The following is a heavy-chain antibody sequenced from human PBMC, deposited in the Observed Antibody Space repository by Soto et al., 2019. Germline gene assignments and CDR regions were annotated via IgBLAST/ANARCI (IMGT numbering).Heavy chain of an antibody. CDR1: GHTFTSYG. CDR2: INAYNGNT. CDR3: ARVLPPFDP. J-gene: IGHJ5*02. V-gene: IGHV1-18*01. Sequence: VSFKASGHTFTSYGIKLVRQAPGQGLEWMGWINAYNGNTNYAQKLQGRVTMTTDTSTSTAYMELRSLRSDDTAVYYCARVLPPFDPWGQGTLVTVSS.